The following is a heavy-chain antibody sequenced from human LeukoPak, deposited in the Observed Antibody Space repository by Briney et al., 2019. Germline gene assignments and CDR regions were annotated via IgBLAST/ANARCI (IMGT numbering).Heavy chain of an antibody. CDR1: GFPFSSYG. J-gene: IGHJ5*02. CDR3: AKDAGYSSSWCNCGFDP. CDR2: ISYDGSNK. D-gene: IGHD6-13*01. Sequence: GGALKLSCAAPGFPFSSYGMHWGRPGPGKGLGWGAGISYDGSNKYYADSVKGRFTISRDNSKNTLYLQMNSLRAEDTAVYYCAKDAGYSSSWCNCGFDPWGQGTLVTVSS. V-gene: IGHV3-30*18.